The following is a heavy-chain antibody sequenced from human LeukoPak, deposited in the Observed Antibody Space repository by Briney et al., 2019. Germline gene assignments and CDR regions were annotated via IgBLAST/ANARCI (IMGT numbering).Heavy chain of an antibody. CDR1: GFTFSSYS. Sequence: GGSLRLSCAASGFTFSSYSMNWVRQAPGKGLEWVSSISTSSSYIYYADSVKGRFTISRDNARNSLYLQMDSLRAEDTAVYYCAKGMSNIAAAGDDYWGQGTLVTVSS. J-gene: IGHJ4*02. CDR3: AKGMSNIAAAGDDY. CDR2: ISTSSSYI. V-gene: IGHV3-21*04. D-gene: IGHD6-13*01.